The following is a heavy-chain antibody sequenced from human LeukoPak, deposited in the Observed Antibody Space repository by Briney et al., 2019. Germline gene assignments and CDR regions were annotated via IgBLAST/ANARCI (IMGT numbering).Heavy chain of an antibody. J-gene: IGHJ4*02. CDR3: ARISTRVFDS. Sequence: SETPSLTCTVSGGSINSYYWSWLRQPPGKGLEWIAYIYYSGSTNYNPSLKSRVTISVDTSKNQFSLKLTSVTAADTAVYFCARISTRVFDSWGQGTLVTVSS. CDR1: GGSINSYY. D-gene: IGHD1-1*01. CDR2: IYYSGST. V-gene: IGHV4-59*12.